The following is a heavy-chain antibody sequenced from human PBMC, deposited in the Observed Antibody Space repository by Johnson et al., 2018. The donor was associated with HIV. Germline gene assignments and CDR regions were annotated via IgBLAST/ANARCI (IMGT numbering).Heavy chain of an antibody. CDR3: ASGIAVAGTLLDAFDI. CDR1: GFAFSNYG. D-gene: IGHD6-19*01. Sequence: QVQLVESGGGVVQPGRSLRLSCAASGFAFSNYGMHWVRQAPGKGLEWVAVISFDGSHKYYTDSVKGLSTISRDNSKNTLYLQMNSLRAEDTAVYYCASGIAVAGTLLDAFDIWGQGTMVTVSS. J-gene: IGHJ3*02. CDR2: ISFDGSHK. V-gene: IGHV3-30*03.